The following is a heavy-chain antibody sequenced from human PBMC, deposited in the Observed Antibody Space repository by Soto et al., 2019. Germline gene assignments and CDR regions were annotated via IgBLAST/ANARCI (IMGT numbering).Heavy chain of an antibody. CDR3: AKGLTSPRMRYYMDV. J-gene: IGHJ6*03. CDR2: ISYDGSNK. V-gene: IGHV3-30*18. Sequence: QVQLVESGGGVVRPGRSLRLSCAASGFTFSSYGMHWVRQAPGKGLEWVAVISYDGSNKYYADSVKGRFTISRDNSKNTLYLQMNSLRAEDTAVYYCAKGLTSPRMRYYMDVWGKGTTVTVSS. CDR1: GFTFSSYG.